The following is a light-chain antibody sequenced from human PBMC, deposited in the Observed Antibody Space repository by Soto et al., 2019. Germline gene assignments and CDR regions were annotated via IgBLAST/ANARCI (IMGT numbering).Light chain of an antibody. J-gene: IGLJ2*01. V-gene: IGLV2-8*01. CDR1: SCDVGGYNY. CDR3: SSYAGSNNLV. Sequence: QSALTQPPSASGSPGQSVTISCTGTSCDVGGYNYVSWYQQHPGKAPKLMINEVSKRPSGVPDRFSGSNSGNTASLTVSGRQAEDEADYYCSSYAGSNNLVFGGGTKLTVL. CDR2: EVS.